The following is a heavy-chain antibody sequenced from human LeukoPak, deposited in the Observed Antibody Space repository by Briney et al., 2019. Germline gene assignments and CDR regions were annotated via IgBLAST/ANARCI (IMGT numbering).Heavy chain of an antibody. J-gene: IGHJ1*01. CDR3: AKGPVPAAIPEYFQH. D-gene: IGHD2-2*02. CDR2: IYSGGST. CDR1: GFTVSSNY. V-gene: IGHV3-53*01. Sequence: GGSLRLSCAASGFTVSSNYMSWVRQAPGKGPEWVSVIYSGGSTYYADSVKGRFTISRDNSKNTLYLQMNSLRAEDTAVYYCAKGPVPAAIPEYFQHWGQGTLVTVSS.